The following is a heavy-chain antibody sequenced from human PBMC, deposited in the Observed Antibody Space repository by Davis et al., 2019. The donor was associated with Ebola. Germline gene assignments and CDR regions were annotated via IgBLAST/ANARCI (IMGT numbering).Heavy chain of an antibody. CDR1: GFSFTRSA. V-gene: IGHV1-58*01. CDR3: GTYCGGDCYYGFDY. J-gene: IGHJ4*02. Sequence: AASVKVSCKASGFSFTRSAVQWVRQARGQRLEWIGWIVVDSGNTNYAQKFQERVTITRDMSTSTAYMELSSLRSEDTAVYYCGTYCGGDCYYGFDYWGQGTLVTVSS. CDR2: IVVDSGNT. D-gene: IGHD2-21*02.